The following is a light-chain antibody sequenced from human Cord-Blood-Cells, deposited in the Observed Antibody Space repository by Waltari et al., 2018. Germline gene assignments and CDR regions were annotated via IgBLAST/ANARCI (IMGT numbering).Light chain of an antibody. CDR1: SSNIGAGYD. CDR3: QSYDSSLSGWV. V-gene: IGLV1-40*01. CDR2: GNS. J-gene: IGLJ3*02. Sequence: QSVLTQPPSVSGAPGQRVTISCTGSSSNIGAGYDVHWYQQLPGTAPKRLIYGNSNRPSGGPDRCAGSKSGTSASLAITGLQAEDEADYYCQSYDSSLSGWVFGGGTKLTVL.